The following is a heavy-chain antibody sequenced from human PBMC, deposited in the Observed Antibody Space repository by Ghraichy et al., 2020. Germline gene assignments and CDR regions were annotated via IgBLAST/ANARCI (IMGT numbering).Heavy chain of an antibody. J-gene: IGHJ6*02. CDR3: ARVQGYCSSTSCYGGEDWYYYYGMDV. CDR1: GGSVSSASYY. Sequence: SETLSLTCTVSGGSVSSASYYWSWIRQPPGKGLEWIGYIYYSGSTNYNPSLKSRVTISVDTSKNQFSLKLSSVTAADTAVYYCARVQGYCSSTSCYGGEDWYYYYGMDVWGQGTTVTVSS. CDR2: IYYSGST. V-gene: IGHV4-61*01. D-gene: IGHD2-2*01.